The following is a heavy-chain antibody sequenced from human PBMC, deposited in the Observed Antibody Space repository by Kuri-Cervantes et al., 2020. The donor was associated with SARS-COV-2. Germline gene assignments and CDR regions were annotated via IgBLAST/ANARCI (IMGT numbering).Heavy chain of an antibody. CDR3: ARGAAVAATCFDY. J-gene: IGHJ4*02. Sequence: GSLRLSCTVSGGSISSYYWSWIRQPAGKGLEWIGRIYTSGSTNYNPSLKSRVTMSVDTSKNQFSLKLSSATAADTAVYFCARGAAVAATCFDYWGQGTLVTVSS. D-gene: IGHD6-19*01. V-gene: IGHV4-4*07. CDR1: GGSISSYY. CDR2: IYTSGST.